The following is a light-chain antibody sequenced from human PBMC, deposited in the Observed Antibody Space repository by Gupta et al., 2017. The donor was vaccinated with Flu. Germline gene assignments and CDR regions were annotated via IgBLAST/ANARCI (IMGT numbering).Light chain of an antibody. J-gene: IGLJ3*02. CDR2: EVN. Sequence: QSALTQPASVSGSPGQSITISCTGTSSDIGFYNYVSWYQHHPGTAPILLFVEVNNRPAGVSCRFAASKAGTTASITTSGHQAEDDAYYYSTSDTTSSTLVFGGGTTLTVL. V-gene: IGLV2-14*01. CDR1: SSDIGFYNY. CDR3: TSDTTSSTLV.